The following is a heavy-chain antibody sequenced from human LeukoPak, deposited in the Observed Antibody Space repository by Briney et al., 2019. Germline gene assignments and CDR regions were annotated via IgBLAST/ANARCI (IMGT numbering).Heavy chain of an antibody. CDR2: ISGSGGSI. CDR3: AKDEDARPMYFQD. CDR1: GFTFTSYG. D-gene: IGHD2-2*01. J-gene: IGHJ1*01. V-gene: IGHV3-23*01. Sequence: PGGSLRLSCAASGFTFTSYGMHRVRQAPGKGLEWVSSISGSGGSIYYADSVKGRFTVSRDNSKNTLYLQMNTLRAEDTAVYYCAKDEDARPMYFQDWGQGTLVTVSS.